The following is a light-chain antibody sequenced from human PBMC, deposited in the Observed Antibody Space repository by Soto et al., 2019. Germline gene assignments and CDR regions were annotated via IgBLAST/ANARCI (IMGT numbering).Light chain of an antibody. CDR2: DNY. Sequence: QSVLTQPPSASGTPGQRVTISCSGSSSDIGRHSVYWYQQFPGAAPKLLVYDNYQRPSGVPDRFSGSKSGTSASLAISGLRSEDEADYYCAAWDDSLSAWVFGGGTKLTVL. CDR3: AAWDDSLSAWV. J-gene: IGLJ3*02. V-gene: IGLV1-47*01. CDR1: SSDIGRHS.